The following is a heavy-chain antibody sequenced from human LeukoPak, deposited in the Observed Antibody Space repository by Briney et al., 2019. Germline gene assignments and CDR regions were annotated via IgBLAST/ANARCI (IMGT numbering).Heavy chain of an antibody. Sequence: ASVKVSCKASGYTFTSYHMHWVRQAPGQGLEWMGIINPSGGSTNYAQRFRGRVTMTRDMSTGTVYMELSSLTSEDTAVYSCARGSYSYGNAFDYWGQGTLVTVSS. CDR2: INPSGGST. V-gene: IGHV1-46*01. D-gene: IGHD5-18*01. J-gene: IGHJ4*02. CDR3: ARGSYSYGNAFDY. CDR1: GYTFTSYH.